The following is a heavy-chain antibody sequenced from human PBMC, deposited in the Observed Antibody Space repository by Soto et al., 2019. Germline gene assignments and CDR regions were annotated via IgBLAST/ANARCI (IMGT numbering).Heavy chain of an antibody. D-gene: IGHD6-13*01. V-gene: IGHV5-51*01. CDR3: ARQSIPGYSSSRYVRYYYGMDV. CDR1: GYSFTSYW. J-gene: IGHJ6*02. CDR2: IYPGDSDT. Sequence: GESLKISCKGSGYSFTSYWIGWVRQMPGKGLEWMGIIYPGDSDTRYSPSFQGQVTISADKSISTAYLQWSSLKASDTAMYYCARQSIPGYSSSRYVRYYYGMDVWGQGTTVTVSS.